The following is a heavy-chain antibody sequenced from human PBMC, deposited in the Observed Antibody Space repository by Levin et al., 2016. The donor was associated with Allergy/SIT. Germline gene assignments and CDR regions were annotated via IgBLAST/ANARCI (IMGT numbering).Heavy chain of an antibody. J-gene: IGHJ3*02. D-gene: IGHD1-26*01. CDR2: ISGSGGST. Sequence: VRQAPGKGLEWVSAISGSGGSTYYADSVKGRFTISRDNSKNTLYLQMNSLRAEDTAVYYCAKDSGGYSGSYWDAFDIWGQGTMVTVSS. V-gene: IGHV3-23*01. CDR3: AKDSGGYSGSYWDAFDI.